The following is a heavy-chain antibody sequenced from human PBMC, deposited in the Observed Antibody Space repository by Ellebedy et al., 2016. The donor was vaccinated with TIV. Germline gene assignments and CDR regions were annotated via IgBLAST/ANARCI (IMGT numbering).Heavy chain of an antibody. D-gene: IGHD5-24*01. Sequence: GESLKISCKGSGYNFASYWISWVRQMPGKGMEWMGKINPSDSDNNYSPSFQGHVSFSADTSISTAYLQWSGLQTSDTAIYYCATQLERRGGASSWGKGTLVTVSS. J-gene: IGHJ5*02. V-gene: IGHV5-10-1*01. CDR3: ATQLERRGGASS. CDR2: INPSDSDN. CDR1: GYNFASYW.